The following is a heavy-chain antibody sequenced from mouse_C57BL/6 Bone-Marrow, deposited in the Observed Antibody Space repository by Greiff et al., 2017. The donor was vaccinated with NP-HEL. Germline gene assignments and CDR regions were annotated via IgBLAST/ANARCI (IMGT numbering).Heavy chain of an antibody. CDR3: ASRGDYDWFAY. CDR1: GYTFTSYW. CDR2: IDPSDSET. V-gene: IGHV1-52*01. D-gene: IGHD2-4*01. J-gene: IGHJ3*01. Sequence: QVHVKQPGAELVRPGSSVKLSCKASGYTFTSYWMHWVKQRPIQGLEWIGNIDPSDSETHYNQKFKDKATLTVDKSSSTAYMQLSSLTSEDSAVYYCASRGDYDWFAYWGQGTLVTVSA.